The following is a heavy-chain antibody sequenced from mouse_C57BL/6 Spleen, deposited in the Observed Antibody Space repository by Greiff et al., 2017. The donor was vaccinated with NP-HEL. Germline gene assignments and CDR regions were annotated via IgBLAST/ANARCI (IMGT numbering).Heavy chain of an antibody. CDR1: GFTFSDYG. CDR3: ARPSTVVATGYFDV. Sequence: EVQLVESGGGLVKPGGSLKLSCAASGFTFSDYGMHWVRQAPEKGLEWVAYISSGSSTIYYADTVKGRFTISRDNAKNTLFLQMTSLRSEDTAMYYCARPSTVVATGYFDVWGTGTTVTVSS. D-gene: IGHD1-1*01. V-gene: IGHV5-17*01. CDR2: ISSGSSTI. J-gene: IGHJ1*03.